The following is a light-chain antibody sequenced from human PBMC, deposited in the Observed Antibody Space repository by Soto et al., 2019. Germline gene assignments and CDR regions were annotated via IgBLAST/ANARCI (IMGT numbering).Light chain of an antibody. Sequence: DIQMAQSPSSLSASAGDRISITCRASQSISSHVNWYQQKVGKAPRLLIYASYTLHSGVPLRFSGSGSGTDFTLTINYLQPDDSATYYCQQSHSAPWTFGQGTKVEIK. CDR1: QSISSH. J-gene: IGKJ1*01. CDR3: QQSHSAPWT. CDR2: ASY. V-gene: IGKV1-39*01.